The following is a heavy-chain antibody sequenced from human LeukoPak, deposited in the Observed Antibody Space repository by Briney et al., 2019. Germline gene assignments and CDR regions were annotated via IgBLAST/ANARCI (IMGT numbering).Heavy chain of an antibody. CDR2: ISSSSSYI. D-gene: IGHD4-17*01. Sequence: PGGSLRLSCAASGFTFSSYEMNWVRQAPGKGLEWVSSISSSSSYIYYADSVKGRFTISRDNAKNSLYLQMNSLRAEDTAVYYCARDLGDYGDYYYYYYMDVWGKGTTVTISS. CDR3: ARDLGDYGDYYYYYYMDV. CDR1: GFTFSSYE. J-gene: IGHJ6*03. V-gene: IGHV3-21*01.